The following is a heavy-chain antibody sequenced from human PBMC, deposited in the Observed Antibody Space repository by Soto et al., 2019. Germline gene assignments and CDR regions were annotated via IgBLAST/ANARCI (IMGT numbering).Heavy chain of an antibody. D-gene: IGHD6-13*01. V-gene: IGHV3-21*01. J-gene: IGHJ1*01. CDR3: ATDTVAAAGSLYFQH. CDR2: ISSSSSYI. Sequence: GGSLRLSCAASGFTFSSYSMNWVRQAPGKGLEWVSSISSSSSYIYYADSVKGRFTISRDNAKNSLYLQMNSLRAEDTAVYYCATDTVAAAGSLYFQHWGQGTLVTVSS. CDR1: GFTFSSYS.